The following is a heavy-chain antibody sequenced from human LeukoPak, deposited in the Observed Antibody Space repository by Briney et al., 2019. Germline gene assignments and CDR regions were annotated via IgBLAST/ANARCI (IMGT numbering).Heavy chain of an antibody. CDR1: GGSISSYY. V-gene: IGHV4-59*01. D-gene: IGHD2-2*01. J-gene: IGHJ6*02. CDR2: IYYSGST. Sequence: SETLSLTCTVSGGSISSYYWSWIRQPPGKGLEWIGYIYYSGSTNYNPSLKSRVTISVGTSKNQFSLKLSSVTAADTAVYYCARAVAALYCSSTSCPAYYYGMDVWGQGTTVTVSS. CDR3: ARAVAALYCSSTSCPAYYYGMDV.